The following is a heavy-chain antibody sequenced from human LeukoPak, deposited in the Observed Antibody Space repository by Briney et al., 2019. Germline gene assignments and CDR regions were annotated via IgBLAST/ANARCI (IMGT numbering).Heavy chain of an antibody. D-gene: IGHD3-22*01. V-gene: IGHV3-23*01. Sequence: HPGGSLRLSCAASGFTFSSYAMSWVRQAPGKGREWVSAIIGSGGSTYYADSVKGRFTISRDNSKNTLYLQMNSLRAEHTAVYYCAKYDSLAGFDYWGQGTLVTVSS. CDR1: GFTFSSYA. J-gene: IGHJ4*02. CDR2: IIGSGGST. CDR3: AKYDSLAGFDY.